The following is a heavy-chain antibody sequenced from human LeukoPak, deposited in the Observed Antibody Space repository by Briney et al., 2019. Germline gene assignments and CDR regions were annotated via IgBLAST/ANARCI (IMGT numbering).Heavy chain of an antibody. CDR3: AKTPSSSWPPGDYFDY. V-gene: IGHV3-9*01. CDR1: GITFDDYA. Sequence: GRSLRPSCAASGITFDDYAIHWGRQAPGKGLEWGSGVSWNNNNIGYADSVKGRFTISRDNAKNSLYLQMNSLRGEDTAVYYCAKTPSSSWPPGDYFDYWGQGTLVTVSS. J-gene: IGHJ4*02. CDR2: VSWNNNNI. D-gene: IGHD6-13*01.